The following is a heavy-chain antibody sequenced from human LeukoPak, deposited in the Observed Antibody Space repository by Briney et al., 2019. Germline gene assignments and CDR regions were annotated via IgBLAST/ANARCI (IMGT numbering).Heavy chain of an antibody. Sequence: GGSLRLSCAVSGFSVNSFGMSWVRQAPGKGLEWISAISINGETTWYADSVKGRFIISRDNSQNTLYLQLSSLRVEDTAVYYCTQGFSSGWYANWGQGSLVSVSS. CDR3: TQGFSSGWYAN. CDR1: GFSVNSFG. J-gene: IGHJ4*02. D-gene: IGHD6-19*01. CDR2: ISINGETT. V-gene: IGHV3-23*01.